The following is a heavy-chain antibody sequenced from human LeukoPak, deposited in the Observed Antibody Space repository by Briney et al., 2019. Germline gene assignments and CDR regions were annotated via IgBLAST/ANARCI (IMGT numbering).Heavy chain of an antibody. CDR2: ISAYNGNT. D-gene: IGHD5-18*01. V-gene: IGHV1-18*01. J-gene: IGHJ6*02. Sequence: ASVKVSCKASGYTFTSYGISWVRQAPGQGLEWMGWISAYNGNTNYAQKLQGRVTMTTDTSTSTAYMELRSLRSDDTAVYYCATDSGYSYENYYYGMDVWGQGTTVTVSS. CDR3: ATDSGYSYENYYYGMDV. CDR1: GYTFTSYG.